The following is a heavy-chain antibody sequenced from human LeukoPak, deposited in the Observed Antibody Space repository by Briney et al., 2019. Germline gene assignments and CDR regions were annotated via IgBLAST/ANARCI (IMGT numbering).Heavy chain of an antibody. V-gene: IGHV1-2*02. CDR2: INPNSGGT. Sequence: GASVKVSCKASGYTFTGYYMYWVRQAPGQGLEWMGWINPNSGGTNYAEKFQGRVSLTRDTSISTGYMELSSLRSDDTAVYYCALVTAGNWWFDPWGQGTLVTVSS. CDR3: ALVTAGNWWFDP. CDR1: GYTFTGYY. J-gene: IGHJ5*02. D-gene: IGHD2-21*02.